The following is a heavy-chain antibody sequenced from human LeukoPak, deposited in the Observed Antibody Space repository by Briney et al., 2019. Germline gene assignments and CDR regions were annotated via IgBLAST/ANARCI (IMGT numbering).Heavy chain of an antibody. CDR2: ISSSSSYI. D-gene: IGHD5-18*01. CDR1: GFTFSSYS. CDR3: ARDLDTEYFYYMDV. Sequence: GGSLRLSCAASGFTFSSYSMNWVRQAPGKGLEWVSSISSSSSYIYYADSVKGRFTISRDNAKNSLYLQMNSLRAEDTAVYYCARDLDTEYFYYMDVWGKGPRSPSP. V-gene: IGHV3-21*01. J-gene: IGHJ6*03.